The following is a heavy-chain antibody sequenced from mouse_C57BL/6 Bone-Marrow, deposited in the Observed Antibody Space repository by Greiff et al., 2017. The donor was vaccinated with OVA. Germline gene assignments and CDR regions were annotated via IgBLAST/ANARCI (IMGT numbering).Heavy chain of an antibody. Sequence: EVKLMESGGDLVKPGGSLKLSCAASGFTFSSYGMSWVRQTPDKRLEWVATISSGGSYTYYPDSVKGRFTISRDNATHTLYLQMSSLTSEDTAVDYCAGPDYYGSSYPWFAYWGQGTLVTVSA. V-gene: IGHV5-6*01. CDR1: GFTFSSYG. J-gene: IGHJ3*01. CDR2: ISSGGSYT. D-gene: IGHD1-1*01. CDR3: AGPDYYGSSYPWFAY.